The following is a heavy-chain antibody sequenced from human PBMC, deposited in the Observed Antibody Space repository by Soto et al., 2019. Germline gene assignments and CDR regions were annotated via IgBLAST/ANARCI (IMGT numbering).Heavy chain of an antibody. V-gene: IGHV3-48*04. CDR1: GFTFSSYS. CDR3: SRGCIAENSYIASDF. D-gene: IGHD6-13*01. J-gene: IGHJ3*01. CDR2: ISSSRSTI. Sequence: GGSLRLSSAASGFTFSSYSMNWVRQAPGKGLEWVSYISSSRSTIYYADSVKGRFTISRDIAKNSLSLQMNSLRTEDTATYYCSRGCIAENSYIASDFCGPGTM.